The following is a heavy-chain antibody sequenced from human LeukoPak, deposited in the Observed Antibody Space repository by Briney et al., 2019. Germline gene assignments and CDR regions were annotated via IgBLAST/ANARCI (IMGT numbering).Heavy chain of an antibody. V-gene: IGHV1-69*05. Sequence: ASVKVSCKASGGTFSSYGIGWVRQAPGQGLEWMGGIIPIFGTANYAQKFQGRVTITTDESTSTAYMELSSLRSEDTAVYYCARSGRVPAVIYYYYYMDVWGKGTTVTVSS. CDR2: IIPIFGTA. J-gene: IGHJ6*03. CDR3: ARSGRVPAVIYYYYYMDV. D-gene: IGHD2-2*01. CDR1: GGTFSSYG.